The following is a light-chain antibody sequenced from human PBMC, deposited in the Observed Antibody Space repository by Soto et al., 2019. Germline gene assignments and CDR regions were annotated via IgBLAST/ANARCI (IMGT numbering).Light chain of an antibody. CDR3: NSYTGSSTYV. CDR2: DVS. CDR1: SSDVGGYDY. J-gene: IGLJ1*01. V-gene: IGLV2-14*01. Sequence: QSVLAQPASVSGSPGQSIAISCTGTSSDVGGYDYVSWYQQHPGKAPKLMIYDVSNRPSGVSSRFSGSKSGNTASLTISGLQAGDGADYCCNSYTGSSTYVFGTGPKVTVL.